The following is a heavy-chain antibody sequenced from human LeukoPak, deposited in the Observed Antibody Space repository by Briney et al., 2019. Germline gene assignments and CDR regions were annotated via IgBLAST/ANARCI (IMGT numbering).Heavy chain of an antibody. V-gene: IGHV3-11*05. CDR3: ARVTRRGYYFDY. CDR1: GFTFSDYY. J-gene: IGHJ4*02. Sequence: GGSLRLSCAASGFTFSDYYMSWIRQAPGKGLEWVSYISSSSSYTNYADSVKGRFTISRDNAKNSLHLQMNSLRAEDTAVYYCARVTRRGYYFDYWGQGTLVTVSS. CDR2: ISSSSSYT. D-gene: IGHD1-14*01.